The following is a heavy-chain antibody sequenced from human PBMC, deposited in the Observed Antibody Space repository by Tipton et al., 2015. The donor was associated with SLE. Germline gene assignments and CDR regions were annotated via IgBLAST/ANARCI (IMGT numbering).Heavy chain of an antibody. CDR3: ARFDYDSSGYLSY. J-gene: IGHJ4*02. Sequence: QLVQSGAEVKKPGESLKISCRVSGYTFANFWISWVRQTPGKGLEWMGIIYPGDSDTRYSPSFQGQVTISADKSISTAYLQWSSLKASDTAMYYCARFDYDSSGYLSYWGQGTLVTVSS. CDR1: GYTFANFW. D-gene: IGHD3-22*01. CDR2: IYPGDSDT. V-gene: IGHV5-51*01.